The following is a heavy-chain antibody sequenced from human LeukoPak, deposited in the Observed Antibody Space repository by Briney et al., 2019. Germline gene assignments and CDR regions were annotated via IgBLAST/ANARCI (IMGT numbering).Heavy chain of an antibody. J-gene: IGHJ5*02. Sequence: KSSETLSLTCTVSGGSISSGSYYWSWIRQPAGKGLEWIGRIYTSGSTNYNPSLKSRVTISVDTSKNQFSLKLSSVTAADTAVYYCARDNISGNWFDPWGQGTLVTVSS. V-gene: IGHV4-61*02. CDR1: GGSISSGSYY. CDR2: IYTSGST. D-gene: IGHD3-22*01. CDR3: ARDNISGNWFDP.